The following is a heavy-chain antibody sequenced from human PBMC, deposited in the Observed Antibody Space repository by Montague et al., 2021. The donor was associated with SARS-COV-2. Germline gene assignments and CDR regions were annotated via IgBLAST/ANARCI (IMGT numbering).Heavy chain of an antibody. CDR2: TYYRSKWYN. V-gene: IGHV6-1*01. CDR3: TSGREGNYNVMDV. CDR1: GDSVSSNSAT. Sequence: CAISGDSVSSNSATWNWVRQSPSRGLEWLRRTYYRSKWYNDYAVSVRGRVTINLDTSKNQFSLQLNSVTPEDTAIYYCTSGREGNYNVMDVWGQGTTVTVSS. J-gene: IGHJ6*02. D-gene: IGHD1-1*01.